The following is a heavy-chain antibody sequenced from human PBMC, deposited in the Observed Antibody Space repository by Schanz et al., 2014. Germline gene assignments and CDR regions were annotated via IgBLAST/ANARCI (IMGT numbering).Heavy chain of an antibody. J-gene: IGHJ4*02. CDR3: ARVVAAAPQGCNY. CDR2: ISHDGNNK. CDR1: GFTFSSYS. Sequence: VQLVESGGGLVQPGGSLRLSCAASGFTFSSYSMNWVRQAPGKGLEWVAVISHDGNNKYYGDSVKGRFTISRDNSKNTVYLLMNSLRVEDTAVYYCARVVAAAPQGCNYWGRGTLVTVSS. V-gene: IGHV3-30*03. D-gene: IGHD2-15*01.